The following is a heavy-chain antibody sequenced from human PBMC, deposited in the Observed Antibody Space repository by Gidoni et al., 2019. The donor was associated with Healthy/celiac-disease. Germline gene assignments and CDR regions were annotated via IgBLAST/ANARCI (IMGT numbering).Heavy chain of an antibody. Sequence: QVQLVESGGGVVQPGRSLRLSCAASGFTFSSSAMHWVRQAPGKGLGWVAVKSYDGSNKYYADSVKGRFTISRDNSKNTLYLQMNSLRAEDTAVYYCARVTPLRGDHGAFDIWGQGTMVTVSS. J-gene: IGHJ3*02. D-gene: IGHD4-17*01. CDR1: GFTFSSSA. V-gene: IGHV3-30-3*01. CDR3: ARVTPLRGDHGAFDI. CDR2: KSYDGSNK.